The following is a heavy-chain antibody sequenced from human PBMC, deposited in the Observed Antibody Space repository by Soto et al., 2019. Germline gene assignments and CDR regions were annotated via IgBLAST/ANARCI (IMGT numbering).Heavy chain of an antibody. J-gene: IGHJ3*02. CDR3: ARDFRGYSYGPRREDAFDI. V-gene: IGHV3-74*01. Sequence: GGSLRLSCAASGFTFSSYWMHWVRQAPGKGLVWVSRINSDGSSTSYADSVKGRFTISRDNAKNTLYLQMNSLRAEDTAVYYCARDFRGYSYGPRREDAFDIWGQGTMVTVSS. CDR2: INSDGSST. CDR1: GFTFSSYW. D-gene: IGHD5-18*01.